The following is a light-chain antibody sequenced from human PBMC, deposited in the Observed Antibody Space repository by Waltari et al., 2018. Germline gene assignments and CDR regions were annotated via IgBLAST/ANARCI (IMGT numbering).Light chain of an antibody. Sequence: EIVMTQSPATLSVSPGERATLSCRASQSIYSNLAWYQQKPGQAPRLLIYGASTRATGIPARFSGSGSGTEFTLTISSLQSEDFAVYYCQQYSQYYTFPQGTKLEIK. J-gene: IGKJ2*01. V-gene: IGKV3-15*01. CDR3: QQYSQYYT. CDR2: GAS. CDR1: QSIYSN.